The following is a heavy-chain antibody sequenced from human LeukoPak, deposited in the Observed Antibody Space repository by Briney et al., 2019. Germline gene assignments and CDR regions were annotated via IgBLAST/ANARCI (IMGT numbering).Heavy chain of an antibody. V-gene: IGHV4-34*01. CDR2: INHSGST. J-gene: IGHJ5*02. CDR1: GGSFSGYY. CDR3: ARVAPGYFSSTSCYTGGASCWFDP. Sequence: SETLSLTCAVYGGSFSGYYWSWLRQTPGKGLEWIGEINHSGSTNYNPSLKSRVTISVDTSKNQFSLKLSSVTAADTAVYYCARVAPGYFSSTSCYTGGASCWFDPWGQGTLVTVSS. D-gene: IGHD2-2*02.